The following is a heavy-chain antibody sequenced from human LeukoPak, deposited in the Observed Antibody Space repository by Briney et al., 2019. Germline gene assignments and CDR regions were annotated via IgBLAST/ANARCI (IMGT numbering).Heavy chain of an antibody. CDR1: GFTFSSYA. D-gene: IGHD3-22*01. Sequence: GGSLRLSCAASGFTFSSYAMSWVRQAPGKGLEWVSAISGSGGSTYYADSVKGRFTISRDNAKNTLYLQMNSLRADDTAVYYCAKGDSSGSYSDFWGQGTLVTVSS. CDR2: ISGSGGST. V-gene: IGHV3-23*01. CDR3: AKGDSSGSYSDF. J-gene: IGHJ4*02.